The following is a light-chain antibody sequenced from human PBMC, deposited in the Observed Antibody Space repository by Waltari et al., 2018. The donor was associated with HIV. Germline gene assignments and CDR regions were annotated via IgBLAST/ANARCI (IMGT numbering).Light chain of an antibody. CDR1: SSDVGGYNY. J-gene: IGLJ2*01. CDR2: EVS. CDR3: SSYTSSSVV. Sequence: QSALTQPASVSGSPGQSITISCTGTSSDVGGYNYVSWYQQHPGKAPKRMIYEVSNRPSGVFNRSSGSKSSNTASLTISGLQAEDEADYYCSSYTSSSVVFGGGTKLTVL. V-gene: IGLV2-14*01.